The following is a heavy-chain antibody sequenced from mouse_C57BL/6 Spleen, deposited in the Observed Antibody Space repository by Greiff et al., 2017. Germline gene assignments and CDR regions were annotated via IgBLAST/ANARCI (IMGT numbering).Heavy chain of an antibody. D-gene: IGHD1-1*01. CDR2: IDPSDSYT. Sequence: QVQLQQPGAELVKPGASVKLSCKASGYTFTSYWMQWVKQRPGQGLEWIGEIDPSDSYTNYNQKFKGKATLTVDTSSSTAYMQLSSLASEDSAVYYCARLTTVVGFDYGGQGTTLTVSS. CDR3: ARLTTVVGFDY. V-gene: IGHV1-50*01. J-gene: IGHJ2*01. CDR1: GYTFTSYW.